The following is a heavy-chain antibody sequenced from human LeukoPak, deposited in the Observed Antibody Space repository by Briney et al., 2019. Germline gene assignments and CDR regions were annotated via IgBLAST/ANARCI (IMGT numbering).Heavy chain of an antibody. Sequence: GGSLRLSCAASGNYWMHWVRQAPGKGLVWASHINSDGSWTSYADSVKGRFTISKDNAKNTVYLQMNNLRAEDTAVYYCVSFYEAYWGRGTLVTVSS. D-gene: IGHD2/OR15-2a*01. V-gene: IGHV3-74*01. J-gene: IGHJ4*02. CDR2: INSDGSWT. CDR1: GNYW. CDR3: VSFYEAY.